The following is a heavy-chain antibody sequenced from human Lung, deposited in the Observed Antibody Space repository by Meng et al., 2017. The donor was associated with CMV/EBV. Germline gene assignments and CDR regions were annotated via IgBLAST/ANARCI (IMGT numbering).Heavy chain of an antibody. J-gene: IGHJ1*01. CDR3: LRRSGGSV. CDR2: IPHRGSS. D-gene: IGHD3-10*01. Sequence: QVQLRESGPALVKPSATLYLTCAVSGYSITNHNWWAVVHQPPGKGLEWIGKIPHRGSSAYNPSLKSRVSMSIDKSKNQFSLKLTSVTSADTAVYHCLRRSGGSVWGQGTLVTVSS. V-gene: IGHV4-4*02. CDR1: GYSITNHNW.